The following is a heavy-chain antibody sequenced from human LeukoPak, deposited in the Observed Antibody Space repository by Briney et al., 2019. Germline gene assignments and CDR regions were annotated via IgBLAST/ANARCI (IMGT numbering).Heavy chain of an antibody. CDR1: GFTFSSYE. J-gene: IGHJ3*02. CDR3: ARDRDYGDYRDAFDI. CDR2: ISSSSSYI. V-gene: IGHV3-21*01. Sequence: GGSLRLSCAASGFTFSSYEMNWVRQAPGKGLEWVSSISSSSSYIYYADSVKGRFTISRDNAKNSLYLQMNSLRAEDTAVYYCARDRDYGDYRDAFDIWGQGTMVTVSS. D-gene: IGHD4-17*01.